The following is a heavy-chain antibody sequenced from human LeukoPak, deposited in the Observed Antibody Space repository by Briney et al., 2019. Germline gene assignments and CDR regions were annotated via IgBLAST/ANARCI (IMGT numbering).Heavy chain of an antibody. Sequence: ASVKVSCKASGYTFTGYYMHWVRQAPGQGLEWMGWINPNSGGTNYAQKFQGRVTMTRDTSISTAYMELSRLRSDDTAVYYCARARIAAQPDFDYWGQGTLVTVSS. D-gene: IGHD6-6*01. V-gene: IGHV1-2*02. J-gene: IGHJ4*02. CDR2: INPNSGGT. CDR3: ARARIAAQPDFDY. CDR1: GYTFTGYY.